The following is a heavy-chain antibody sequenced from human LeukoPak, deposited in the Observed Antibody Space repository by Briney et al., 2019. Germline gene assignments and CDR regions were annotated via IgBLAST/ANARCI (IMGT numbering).Heavy chain of an antibody. V-gene: IGHV3-11*04. Sequence: GGSLRLSCATSGFTFSDYYMSWIRQAPGKGLEWVSYISSSGSPIYYADSVKGRFTISRDNAKNSLFLQMNSLRAEDTAVYYCARGSLLITFGGFIGWGQGTLVTVSS. D-gene: IGHD3-16*02. J-gene: IGHJ4*02. CDR3: ARGSLLITFGGFIG. CDR2: ISSSGSPI. CDR1: GFTFSDYY.